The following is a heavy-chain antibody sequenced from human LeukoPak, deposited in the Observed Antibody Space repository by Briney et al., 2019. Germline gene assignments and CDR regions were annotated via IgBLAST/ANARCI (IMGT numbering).Heavy chain of an antibody. D-gene: IGHD2-15*01. CDR2: IYYSRST. Sequence: SETLTHNSTVSAGSISSYYWSWFRQPPGKDLEWHGYIYYSRSTNYNPSLKSRVTISVDTSKNQFSLKLSSVTAADTAVYYCARDDIYCSGGSCYPFRGQGTLVTVSS. V-gene: IGHV4-59*01. CDR3: ARDDIYCSGGSCYPF. J-gene: IGHJ4*02. CDR1: AGSISSYY.